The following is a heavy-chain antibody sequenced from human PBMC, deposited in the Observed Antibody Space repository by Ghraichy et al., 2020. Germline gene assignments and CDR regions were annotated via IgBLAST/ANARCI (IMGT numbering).Heavy chain of an antibody. V-gene: IGHV4-31*03. J-gene: IGHJ4*02. CDR2: IYYSGST. CDR1: GGSISSGGYY. Sequence: SETLSLTCTVSGGSISSGGYYWSWIRQHPGKGLEWIGYIYYSGSTYYNPSLKSRVTISVDTSKNQFSLKLNSVTAADTAVYYCASRGLWMAFDHWGQGTLVTVSS. D-gene: IGHD5-24*01. CDR3: ASRGLWMAFDH.